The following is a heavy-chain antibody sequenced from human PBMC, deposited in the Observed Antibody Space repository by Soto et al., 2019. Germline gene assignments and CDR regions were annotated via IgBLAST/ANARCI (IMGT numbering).Heavy chain of an antibody. CDR1: GFTFSSYA. CDR2: ISYDGSNK. Sequence: QVQLVESGGGVVQPGRSLRLSCAASGFTFSSYAMHWVRQAPGKGLEWVAVISYDGSNKYYADSVKGRFTISRDNSKNTLYLQMNSLRAEDTAVYYCARVEYSSSSSSPYYYYGMDVWGQGTTVTVSS. CDR3: ARVEYSSSSSSPYYYYGMDV. V-gene: IGHV3-30-3*01. J-gene: IGHJ6*02. D-gene: IGHD6-6*01.